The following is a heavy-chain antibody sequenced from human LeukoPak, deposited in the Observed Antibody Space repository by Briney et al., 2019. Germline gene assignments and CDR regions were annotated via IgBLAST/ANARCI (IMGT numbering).Heavy chain of an antibody. V-gene: IGHV3-74*03. CDR1: GFTFSSYW. D-gene: IGHD6-13*01. J-gene: IGHJ4*02. Sequence: GGSLRLSCAASGFTFSSYWMHWARQAPGKGLVWVSRIHSDGSSRKYADSVRGRFTISRDNAKKTLYLQMNSLRAEDTAVYFCARDDAAPGIIFDYWGQGTLVTVSS. CDR3: ARDDAAPGIIFDY. CDR2: IHSDGSSR.